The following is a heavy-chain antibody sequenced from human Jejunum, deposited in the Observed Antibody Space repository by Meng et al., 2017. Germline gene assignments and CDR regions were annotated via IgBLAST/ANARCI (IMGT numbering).Heavy chain of an antibody. CDR3: ARDWDWVVWDY. J-gene: IGHJ4*02. D-gene: IGHD3/OR15-3a*01. CDR1: GFTFSTST. V-gene: IGHV3-74*01. Sequence: APLVEAGGGLVKPGGSLRLSCAASGFTFSTSTMHWVRQAPGKGLVWVSQIKPDGRTTAYADSVKGRFTISRDDAKNTVYLEMNSLRAEGASVYYCARDWDWVVWDYWGQGTLVTVSS. CDR2: IKPDGRTT.